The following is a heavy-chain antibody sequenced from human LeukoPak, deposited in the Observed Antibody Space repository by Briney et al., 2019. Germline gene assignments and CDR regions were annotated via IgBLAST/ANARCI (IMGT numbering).Heavy chain of an antibody. CDR2: ISGSGGST. D-gene: IGHD1-26*01. Sequence: GGTLRLSCAASGFTFSSYAMTWLRQAPGKGLEWVSSISGSGGSTYYADSVKGRFTISRDNSRNMLFLQMNSLRADDTAVYYCAKDLVVGALDYWGQGTLVTVSS. J-gene: IGHJ4*02. CDR1: GFTFSSYA. CDR3: AKDLVVGALDY. V-gene: IGHV3-23*01.